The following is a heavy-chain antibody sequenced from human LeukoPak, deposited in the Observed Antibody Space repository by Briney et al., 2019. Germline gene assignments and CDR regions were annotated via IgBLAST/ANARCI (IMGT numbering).Heavy chain of an antibody. D-gene: IGHD3-16*01. CDR2: IIPIFGTA. CDR3: ARGGGTGHYFDY. Sequence: SVKVSFKASGGTFSSYAISWVRQAPGQGLEWMGGIIPIFGTANYAQKFQGRVTITADESTSTAYMELSSLRSEDTAVYYCARGGGTGHYFDYWGQGTLVTVSS. J-gene: IGHJ4*02. CDR1: GGTFSSYA. V-gene: IGHV1-69*13.